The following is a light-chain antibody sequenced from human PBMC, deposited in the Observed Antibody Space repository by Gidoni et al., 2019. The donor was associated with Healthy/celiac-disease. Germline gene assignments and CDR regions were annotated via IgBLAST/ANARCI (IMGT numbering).Light chain of an antibody. CDR1: SSDVGGYNY. V-gene: IGLV2-14*01. CDR2: EVS. J-gene: IGLJ1*01. Sequence: ALTQPALVSGSRGQSITIPCTGTSSDVGGYNYVSWYQQHPGKAPKLMIYEVSNRPSGVSNRFSGSKSGNTASLTISGLQAEDEADYYCSSYTSSSTYVFGTGTKVTVL. CDR3: SSYTSSSTYV.